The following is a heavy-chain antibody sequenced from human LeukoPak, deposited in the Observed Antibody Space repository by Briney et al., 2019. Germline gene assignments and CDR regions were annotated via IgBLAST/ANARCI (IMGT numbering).Heavy chain of an antibody. V-gene: IGHV3-23*01. J-gene: IGHJ4*01. CDR1: GFTFNTYA. D-gene: IGHD3-22*01. Sequence: GGCLRLSCAASGFTFNTYAMIWARQAPGKGLEWVSAISGSGGSTFYANSVKGRFTISRDNSKNTLYLQMNSLRAEDTAVYYCAKLYDGLVKCWGQGILVTVSA. CDR2: ISGSGGST. CDR3: AKLYDGLVKC.